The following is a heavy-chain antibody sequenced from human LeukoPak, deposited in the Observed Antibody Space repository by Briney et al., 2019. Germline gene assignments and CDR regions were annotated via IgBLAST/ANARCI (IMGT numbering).Heavy chain of an antibody. Sequence: ASVKVSCKASGYTFTSCGISWVRQAPGQGLEWMGWISAYNGNTNYAQKLQGRVTMTTDTSTSTAYMELRSLRSDDTAVYYCARDSYDSSGFEAFDIWGQGTMVTVSS. D-gene: IGHD3-22*01. CDR2: ISAYNGNT. V-gene: IGHV1-18*01. CDR3: ARDSYDSSGFEAFDI. J-gene: IGHJ3*02. CDR1: GYTFTSCG.